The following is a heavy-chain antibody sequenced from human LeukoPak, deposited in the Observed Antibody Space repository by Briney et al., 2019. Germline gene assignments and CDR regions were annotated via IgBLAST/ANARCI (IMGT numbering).Heavy chain of an antibody. D-gene: IGHD5-12*01. J-gene: IGHJ4*02. V-gene: IGHV3-23*01. CDR3: AKGGFSGFGGYDWVDN. CDR2: ISGSGGST. CDR1: GFTFSSYA. Sequence: PGGSLRLSCAASGFTFSSYAMSWVRQAPGKGLEWVSAISGSGGSTYYADSVKGRFTISRDNSKNTLYLQMSSLRAEDTAVYYCAKGGFSGFGGYDWVDNWGQGTLVTVSS.